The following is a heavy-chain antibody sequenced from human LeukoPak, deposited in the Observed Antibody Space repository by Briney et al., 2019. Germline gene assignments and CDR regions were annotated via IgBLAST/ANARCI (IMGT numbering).Heavy chain of an antibody. CDR2: IYHSGST. J-gene: IGHJ4*02. D-gene: IGHD6-19*01. V-gene: IGHV4-30-2*01. CDR1: GGSISSGGYS. Sequence: SQTLSLTCAVSGGSISSGGYSWSWIRQPPGKGLEWIGYIYHSGSTYYNPSLKSRVTISVDRSKNQFSLKLSSVTAADTAVYYCARVLAVAGSFDYWGQGTLVTVSS. CDR3: ARVLAVAGSFDY.